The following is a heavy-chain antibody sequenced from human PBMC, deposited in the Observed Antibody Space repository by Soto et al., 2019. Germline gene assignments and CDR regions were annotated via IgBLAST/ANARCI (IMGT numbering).Heavy chain of an antibody. CDR1: GFSFNDYW. Sequence: PGVSLRLSCVASGFSFNDYWMHWVRQVPGRGPEWVSRVNREGTGTTYADSVKGRFTISRDNAKNMLFLQMNSLSPEDTAVYYCTRVGGGSGNYDYWGQGTKVTVSS. CDR2: VNREGTGT. CDR3: TRVGGGSGNYDY. V-gene: IGHV3-74*03. J-gene: IGHJ4*02. D-gene: IGHD3-10*01.